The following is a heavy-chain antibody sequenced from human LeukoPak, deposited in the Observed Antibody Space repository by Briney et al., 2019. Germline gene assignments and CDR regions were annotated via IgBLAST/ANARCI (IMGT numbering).Heavy chain of an antibody. CDR3: ARAGWVEDIVVVPAATDYYYGMDV. J-gene: IGHJ6*02. Sequence: PSETLSLTCTVSGGSISSYYWSWIRQPAGKGLEWIGRIYTSGSTNYNPSLKSRVTMSVDTSKNQFSLKLSSVTAADTAVYYCARAGWVEDIVVVPAATDYYYGMDVWGQGTTVTVSS. V-gene: IGHV4-4*07. CDR2: IYTSGST. CDR1: GGSISSYY. D-gene: IGHD2-2*01.